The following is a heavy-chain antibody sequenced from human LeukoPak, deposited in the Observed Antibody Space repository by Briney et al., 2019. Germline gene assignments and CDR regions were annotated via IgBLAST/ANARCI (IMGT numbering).Heavy chain of an antibody. CDR1: GFTFTNYY. J-gene: IGHJ5*02. CDR2: ISAYNGKT. D-gene: IGHD3-10*01. CDR3: ARVDNYDSGSNVMDWLDP. V-gene: IGHV1-18*01. Sequence: ASVTVSCEASGFTFTNYYITWVRQAPGQGLEWMGWISAYNGKTNYAQNLQDRVTMTTDTTTSTAYMEVRSLRSDYTAVYYCARVDNYDSGSNVMDWLDPWGEGTLVTVSS.